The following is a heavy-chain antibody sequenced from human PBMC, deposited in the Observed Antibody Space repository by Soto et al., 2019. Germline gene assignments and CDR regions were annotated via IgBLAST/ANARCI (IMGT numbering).Heavy chain of an antibody. V-gene: IGHV4-38-2*02. CDR1: GYSISSGYY. Sequence: SETLSLTCAVSGYSISSGYYWGWIRQPPGKGLEWIGSIYHSGSTYYNPSLKSRVTISVDTSKNQFSLKLSSVTAADTAVYYCAREADIVVVVDATDLNWFDPWRQGTLVTVSS. CDR3: AREADIVVVVDATDLNWFDP. CDR2: IYHSGST. D-gene: IGHD2-15*01. J-gene: IGHJ5*02.